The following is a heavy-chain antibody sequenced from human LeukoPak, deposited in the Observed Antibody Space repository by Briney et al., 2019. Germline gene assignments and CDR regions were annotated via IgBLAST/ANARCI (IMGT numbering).Heavy chain of an antibody. J-gene: IGHJ4*02. D-gene: IGHD3-22*01. V-gene: IGHV5-51*01. CDR1: GYSFTNYW. CDR3: ARSHYFDSSGYYSGYYFDY. Sequence: GESLKISCRGSGYSFTNYWIGWVRQMPGKGLEWMGIIYPGDSDTRYSPSFQGQVTISADKSSSTASLQWSSLKASDTAMYYCARSHYFDSSGYYSGYYFDYWGQGTLVTVSS. CDR2: IYPGDSDT.